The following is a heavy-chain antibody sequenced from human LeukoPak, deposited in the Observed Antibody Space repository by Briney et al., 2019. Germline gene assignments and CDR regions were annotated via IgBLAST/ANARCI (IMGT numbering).Heavy chain of an antibody. CDR3: ARHIWFDP. D-gene: IGHD2-21*01. J-gene: IGHJ5*02. CDR2: IYYSGST. CDR1: GGSISSGGYS. V-gene: IGHV4-61*08. Sequence: SETLSLTCTVSGGSISSGGYSWSWIRQHPGKGLEWIGYIYYSGSTNYNPSLKSRVTISVDTSKNQFSLKLSSVTAADTAVYYCARHIWFDPWGQGTLVTVSS.